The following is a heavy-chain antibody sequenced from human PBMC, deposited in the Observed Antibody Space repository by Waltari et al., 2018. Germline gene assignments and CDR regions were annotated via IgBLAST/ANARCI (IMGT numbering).Heavy chain of an antibody. CDR1: TFTFSNYT. Sequence: EVQVLESGGLLVKPGGSLRLSRAASTFTFSNYTMTWVRQAPGKGLEYISSISGGGGVTVYANSVKGRFTISRDNSKSTLYLQMNSLRGEDTATYYCAKDPNGDYIGAFDTWGQGTMVTVSP. J-gene: IGHJ3*02. D-gene: IGHD2-8*01. CDR3: AKDPNGDYIGAFDT. CDR2: ISGGGGVT. V-gene: IGHV3-23*01.